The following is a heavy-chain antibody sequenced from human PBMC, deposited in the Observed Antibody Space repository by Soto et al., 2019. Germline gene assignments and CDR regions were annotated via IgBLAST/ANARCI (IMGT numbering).Heavy chain of an antibody. V-gene: IGHV3-30*18. CDR1: GFTFSSYG. Sequence: PGGSLRLSCAASGFTFSSYGMHWVRQAPGKGLEWVAVISYDGSNKYYADSVKGRFTISRDNSKNTLYLQMNSLRAEDTAVYYCAKEGIGSSPRVSWFPFDYWGQGTLVTVSS. CDR3: AKEGIGSSPRVSWFPFDY. CDR2: ISYDGSNK. D-gene: IGHD2-15*01. J-gene: IGHJ4*02.